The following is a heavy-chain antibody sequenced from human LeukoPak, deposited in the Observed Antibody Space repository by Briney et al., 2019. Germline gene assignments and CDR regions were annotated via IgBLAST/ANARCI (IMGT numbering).Heavy chain of an antibody. CDR2: INHSGST. CDR3: ARGGDYDSSGSLFAAPFDY. Sequence: TSSETLSLTCAVSGGSFSGYYWSWIRQPPRKGLEWIGEINHSGSTNYNPSLKSRVTISVDTSKNQFSLKLSSVTAADTVVYYCARGGDYDSSGSLFAAPFDYWGQGTLVTVSS. V-gene: IGHV4-34*01. J-gene: IGHJ4*02. CDR1: GGSFSGYY. D-gene: IGHD3-22*01.